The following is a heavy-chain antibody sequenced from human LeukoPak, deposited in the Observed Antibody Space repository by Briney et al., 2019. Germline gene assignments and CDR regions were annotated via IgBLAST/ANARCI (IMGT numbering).Heavy chain of an antibody. CDR3: ARDLASAGTYYFDY. CDR2: IYYSGSA. J-gene: IGHJ4*02. Sequence: PSETLSLTCTVSGGSISSSSYYWGWIRQPPGKGLEWIGSIYYSGSAYYNPSLKSRVTISVDTSKNQFSLKLSSVTAADTAVYYCARDLASAGTYYFDYWGQGTLVTVSS. CDR1: GGSISSSSYY. D-gene: IGHD6-25*01. V-gene: IGHV4-39*07.